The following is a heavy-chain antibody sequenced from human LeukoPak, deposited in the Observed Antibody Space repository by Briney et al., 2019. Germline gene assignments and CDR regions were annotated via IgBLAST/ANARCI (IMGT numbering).Heavy chain of an antibody. CDR2: ISGSGGST. J-gene: IGHJ4*02. CDR3: AKGSGHAIVSSDY. D-gene: IGHD5/OR15-5a*01. V-gene: IGHV3-23*01. CDR1: GFTFSSYA. Sequence: PGGSLRLSYAASGFTFSSYAMSWVRQAPGKGLEWVSAISGSGGSTYYADSVKGRFTISRDNSKNTLYLQMNSLRAEDTAVYYCAKGSGHAIVSSDYWGQGTLVTVSS.